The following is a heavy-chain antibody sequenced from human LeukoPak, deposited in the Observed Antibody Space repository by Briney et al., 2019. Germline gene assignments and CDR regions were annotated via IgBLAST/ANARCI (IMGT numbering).Heavy chain of an antibody. CDR1: GGSISSYY. CDR3: ARGMYYYDGSGDY. D-gene: IGHD3-22*01. V-gene: IGHV4-59*08. Sequence: PSETLPLTRNVSGGSISSYYWSWIRQPPGKGLEWIGYIYYSGSTNYNPSLKSRVTISINTSKNQFSLNLTSVTAADTAVYYCARGMYYYDGSGDYWGQGIQVTVSS. CDR2: IYYSGST. J-gene: IGHJ4*02.